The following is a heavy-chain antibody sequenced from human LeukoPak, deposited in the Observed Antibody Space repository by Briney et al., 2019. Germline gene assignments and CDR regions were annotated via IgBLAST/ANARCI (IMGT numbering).Heavy chain of an antibody. CDR2: IYYSGST. CDR3: ASFCSGSWFGDMDV. V-gene: IGHV4-59*12. D-gene: IGHD3-10*01. J-gene: IGHJ6*03. CDR1: GGSISSYY. Sequence: KPSETLSLTCTVSGGSISSYYWSWIRQPPGKGLEWIGYIYYSGSTNYNPSLKSRVTISVDTSKNQFSLKLSSVTAADTAVYYCASFCSGSWFGDMDVWGKGTTVTVSS.